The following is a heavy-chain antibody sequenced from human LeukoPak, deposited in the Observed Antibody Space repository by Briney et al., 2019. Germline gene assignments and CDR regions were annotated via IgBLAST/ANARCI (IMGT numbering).Heavy chain of an antibody. D-gene: IGHD6-13*01. J-gene: IGHJ4*02. CDR2: INPSGGST. CDR3: ARDLGSSSWPPYYFDY. CDR1: GYTFTSYY. Sequence: ASVKVSCKASGYTFTSYYMHWVRQAPGQGLEWMGIINPSGGSTSYAQKFQGRVTMTTDTSTSTAYMELRSLRSDDTAVYYCARDLGSSSWPPYYFDYWGQGTLVTVSS. V-gene: IGHV1-46*01.